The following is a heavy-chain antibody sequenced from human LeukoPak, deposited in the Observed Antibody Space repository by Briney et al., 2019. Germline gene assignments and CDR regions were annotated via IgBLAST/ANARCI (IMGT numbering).Heavy chain of an antibody. Sequence: GASVKVSCKASGYTFTSYGISWVRQAPGQGLEWMGWISAYNGNTHYAQKLQGRVTMTTDTSTSTVYMELRSLRSDDTAVYYCARHYGNDILTESGFDPWGQGTLVTVSS. CDR2: ISAYNGNT. D-gene: IGHD3-9*01. J-gene: IGHJ5*02. CDR3: ARHYGNDILTESGFDP. V-gene: IGHV1-18*01. CDR1: GYTFTSYG.